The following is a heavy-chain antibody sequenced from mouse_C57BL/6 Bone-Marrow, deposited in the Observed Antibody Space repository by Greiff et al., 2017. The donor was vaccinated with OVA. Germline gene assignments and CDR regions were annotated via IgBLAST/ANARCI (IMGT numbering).Heavy chain of an antibody. J-gene: IGHJ1*03. V-gene: IGHV1-61*01. D-gene: IGHD1-1*01. CDR2: IYPSDSET. CDR3: ARGYGSSLWYFDV. Sequence: VQLQQPGAELVRPGSSVKLSCKASGYTFTSYWMDWVKQRPGQGLEWIGNIYPSDSETHYNQKFKDKATLTVDKSSSTAYMQLSSLTSEDSAVYYGARGYGSSLWYFDVWGTGTTVTVSS. CDR1: GYTFTSYW.